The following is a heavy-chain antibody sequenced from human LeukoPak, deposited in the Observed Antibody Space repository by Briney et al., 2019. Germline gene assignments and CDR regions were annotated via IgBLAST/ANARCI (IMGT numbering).Heavy chain of an antibody. D-gene: IGHD3-22*01. CDR3: ATAYYYDNPWFDP. Sequence: ASVKVSCKVFGYTLTELSMHWVRQAPGKGLEWMGGFDPEDGETIYAQKFQGRVTMTEDTSTDTAYMELSSLRSEDTAVYYCATAYYYDNPWFDPWGQGTLVTVSS. V-gene: IGHV1-24*01. CDR2: FDPEDGET. CDR1: GYTLTELS. J-gene: IGHJ5*02.